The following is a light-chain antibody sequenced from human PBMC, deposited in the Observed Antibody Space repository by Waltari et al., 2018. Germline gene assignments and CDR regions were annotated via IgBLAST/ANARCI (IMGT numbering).Light chain of an antibody. CDR2: EVS. CDR3: SSYAGSNNDVV. J-gene: IGLJ2*01. V-gene: IGLV2-8*01. Sequence: QSALTQPPSASGSPGQSVTISCTGTSSDGGGYNYVSWYQQHPGKAPKLMIYEVSKRPTGLPDRFPGSKSGNTASLPVSWLQAEDEADYYCSSYAGSNNDVVFGGGTKLTGL. CDR1: SSDGGGYNY.